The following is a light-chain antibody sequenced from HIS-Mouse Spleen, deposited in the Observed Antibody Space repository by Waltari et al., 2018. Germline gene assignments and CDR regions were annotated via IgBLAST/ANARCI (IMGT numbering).Light chain of an antibody. CDR2: KDS. CDR3: YSAADNNLV. CDR1: VLAKKY. Sequence: SYELTQPSSVSVSPGQTARITCSGDVLAKKYARWFQQKPGQAPLLVIYKDSERPSGIPERFSGSSSGTTVTLTIGGAQVEDEADYYCYSAADNNLVFGGGTKLTVL. J-gene: IGLJ3*02. V-gene: IGLV3-27*01.